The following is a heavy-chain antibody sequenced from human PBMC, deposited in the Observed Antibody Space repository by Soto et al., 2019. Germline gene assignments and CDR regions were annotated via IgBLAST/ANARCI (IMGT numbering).Heavy chain of an antibody. J-gene: IGHJ4*01. D-gene: IGHD3-16*02. CDR2: IYSGGST. Sequence: GGSLRLSCAASGFTVSNNYMSWVRQAPGKGLEWVSVIYSGGSTYYADSAKGRFTISRDNSKNTLYLQMNSLRAEDTALYYCATETVSHVGVIPYYFFDYWGQGTLVTVPS. CDR3: ATETVSHVGVIPYYFFDY. CDR1: GFTVSNNY. V-gene: IGHV3-66*01.